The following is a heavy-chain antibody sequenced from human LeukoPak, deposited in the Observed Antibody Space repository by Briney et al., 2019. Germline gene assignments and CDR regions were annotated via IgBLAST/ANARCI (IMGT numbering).Heavy chain of an antibody. CDR2: IYYSGST. CDR3: ARGSRAIAAAADYYYYGMDV. CDR1: VGSISSYY. V-gene: IGHV4-59*01. D-gene: IGHD6-13*01. J-gene: IGHJ6*02. Sequence: PSETLSLTCTVSVGSISSYYWSWIRQPPGRGLEWVGHIYYSGSTNYNPSLKSRVTLSVDTSKNQFSLKLSSVTAADTAVYYCARGSRAIAAAADYYYYGMDVWGQGTTVTVSS.